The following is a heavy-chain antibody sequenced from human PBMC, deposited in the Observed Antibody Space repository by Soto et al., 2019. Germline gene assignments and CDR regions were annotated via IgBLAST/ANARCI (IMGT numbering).Heavy chain of an antibody. CDR3: ARHGGFPFDS. J-gene: IGHJ4*02. CDR1: GGSISSDNW. CDR2: IHHSGGT. V-gene: IGHV4-4*02. D-gene: IGHD3-3*01. Sequence: QVQLQESGPGLVNPSGTLSLTCAVSGGSISSDNWWSWVRQPPGKGLEWIGEIHHSGGTHYYPSLKSRVTISVDKSQNLISLELSSVTAADTAVYFCARHGGFPFDSWGQGTLVTVSS.